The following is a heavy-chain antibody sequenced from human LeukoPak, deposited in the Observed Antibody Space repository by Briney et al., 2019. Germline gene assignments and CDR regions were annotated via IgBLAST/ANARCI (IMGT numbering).Heavy chain of an antibody. V-gene: IGHV1-8*03. D-gene: IGHD1-1*01. CDR1: GYTFTSYD. J-gene: IGHJ4*02. CDR2: MNPNSGNT. CDR3: AKVNVYNMYYFDY. Sequence: ASVTVSCMASGYTFTSYDINWVRQPPGQGLEWMGWMNPNSGNTDYAQTLQGRVTITRITSKSTAYRELSRLRSEGTAVYYCAKVNVYNMYYFDYWGQGTLVTVSS.